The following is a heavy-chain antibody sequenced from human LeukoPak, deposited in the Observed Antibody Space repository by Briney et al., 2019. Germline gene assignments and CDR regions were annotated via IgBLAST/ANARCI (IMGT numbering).Heavy chain of an antibody. CDR1: GFTFSSYG. D-gene: IGHD6-19*01. Sequence: GGSLRLSCAASGFTFSSYGMSWVRQVPGKGLEWVSAVTGSGGSTQYADSVKGRFIISRDNSKNTLHLQMSNLGTGDTAVYYCTRSTQWLFDFWGQGTLVTVSS. V-gene: IGHV3-23*01. J-gene: IGHJ4*02. CDR3: TRSTQWLFDF. CDR2: VTGSGGST.